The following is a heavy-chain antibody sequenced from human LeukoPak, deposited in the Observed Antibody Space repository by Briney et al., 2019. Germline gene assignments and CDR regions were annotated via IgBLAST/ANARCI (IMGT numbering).Heavy chain of an antibody. CDR3: ARWAGDGSGSLDY. J-gene: IGHJ4*02. CDR1: GFTFSDHY. V-gene: IGHV3-11*01. Sequence: GGSLRLSCAASGFTFSDHYMSWIRQAPGKGLEWVSFISSGSVTFYADSVKGRFTLSRDNGRNSLYLQMNSLRVEDTAVYYCARWAGDGSGSLDYWGQGSLVTVSS. D-gene: IGHD1-26*01. CDR2: ISSGSVT.